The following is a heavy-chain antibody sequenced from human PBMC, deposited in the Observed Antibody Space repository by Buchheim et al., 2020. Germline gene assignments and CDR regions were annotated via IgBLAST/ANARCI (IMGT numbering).Heavy chain of an antibody. J-gene: IGHJ4*02. Sequence: QVQLVESGGGVVQPGRSLRLSCAASGFTFSSYGMHWVRQAPGKGLEWVAVIWYDGSNKYYADSVKGRFTIYRDNSKNKLYLQMNSLRAEDTAVYYCARVGTRSKYSYGPIDYWGQGTL. V-gene: IGHV3-33*01. D-gene: IGHD5-18*01. CDR1: GFTFSSYG. CDR3: ARVGTRSKYSYGPIDY. CDR2: IWYDGSNK.